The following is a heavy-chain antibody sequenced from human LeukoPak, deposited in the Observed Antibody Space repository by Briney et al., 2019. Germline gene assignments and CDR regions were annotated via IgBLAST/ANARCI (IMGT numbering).Heavy chain of an antibody. V-gene: IGHV3-74*01. CDR3: IRDFRSADL. CDR2: IYVDGRTT. Sequence: GDSLRLSCVASGFTFSNYWMHWVRQPPGKGLVWVSRIYVDGRTTNYADSVKGRFTISRDNAKNTVYLEMNSLSVEDTATYYCIRDFRSADLWGQGTLVTVTS. CDR1: GFTFSNYW. J-gene: IGHJ5*02.